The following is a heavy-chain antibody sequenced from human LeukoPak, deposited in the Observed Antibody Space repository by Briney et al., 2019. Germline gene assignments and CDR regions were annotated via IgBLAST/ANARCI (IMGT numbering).Heavy chain of an antibody. V-gene: IGHV4-34*01. CDR1: GGSFSGYY. J-gene: IGHJ4*02. D-gene: IGHD2-2*01. CDR3: ARGGDIVVVPAAILDY. CDR2: INHSGST. Sequence: PSETLSLTCAVYGGSFSGYYWSWIRQPPGKGLEWLGEINHSGSTNYNPSLKSRVTISVDTSKNQFSLKLSSVTAADTAVYYCARGGDIVVVPAAILDYWGQGTLVTVSS.